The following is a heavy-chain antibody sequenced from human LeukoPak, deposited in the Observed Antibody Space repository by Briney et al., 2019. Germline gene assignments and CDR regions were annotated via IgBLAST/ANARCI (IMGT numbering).Heavy chain of an antibody. Sequence: GGSLILSCAASGFTFDDCAMHRVRQAPGKGLEWVSGISWNSGSIGYADSVKGRFTISRDNAKNSLYLQMNSLRAEDTAFYYCSKASIQEYYFDYWGQGTLVAVSS. V-gene: IGHV3-9*01. J-gene: IGHJ4*02. D-gene: IGHD5-18*01. CDR3: SKASIQEYYFDY. CDR1: GFTFDDCA. CDR2: ISWNSGSI.